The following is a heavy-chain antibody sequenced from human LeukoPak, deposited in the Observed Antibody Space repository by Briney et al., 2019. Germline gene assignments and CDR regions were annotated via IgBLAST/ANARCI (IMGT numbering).Heavy chain of an antibody. J-gene: IGHJ4*02. CDR3: ARDFWGSGQGGFDY. D-gene: IGHD3-10*01. CDR1: GFTLRSYV. Sequence: PGGSLRLSCVASGFTLRSYVMNWVRQTPGKGLEWVSSISGSGDSTFYADSVKGRFTISRDNAKNSLYLQMNSLRAEDTALYYCARDFWGSGQGGFDYWGQGTLVTVSS. CDR2: ISGSGDST. V-gene: IGHV3-23*01.